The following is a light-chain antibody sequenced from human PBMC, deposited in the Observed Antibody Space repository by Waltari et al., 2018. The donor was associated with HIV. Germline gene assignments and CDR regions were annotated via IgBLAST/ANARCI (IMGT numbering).Light chain of an antibody. CDR3: SSYTSSSTWV. J-gene: IGLJ3*02. V-gene: IGLV2-14*01. CDR1: SSDVGGYNY. CDR2: VVN. Sequence: QSALTQPASVSGSPGQSITISSTGTSSDVGGYNYFSWYQQHPGKAPKLMIYVVNNRPSGVSNRFAGSKAGNTASLTISGLRAEDEADYYCSSYTSSSTWVFGGGTKLTVL.